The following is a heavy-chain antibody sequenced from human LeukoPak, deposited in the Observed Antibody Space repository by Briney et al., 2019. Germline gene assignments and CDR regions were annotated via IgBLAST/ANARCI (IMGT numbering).Heavy chain of an antibody. CDR2: ISTSSKYI. CDR3: ARVSTAASLAIDS. D-gene: IGHD6-13*01. J-gene: IGHJ4*02. V-gene: IGHV3-21*06. Sequence: GGSLRLSCAASGFTFSDYNMNWVRQAPGKGLEWVSVISTSSKYIYYADSVKGRFTISRDNAKNSLYLQMNSLRAEDTAVYYCARVSTAASLAIDSWGQGTLVTVST. CDR1: GFTFSDYN.